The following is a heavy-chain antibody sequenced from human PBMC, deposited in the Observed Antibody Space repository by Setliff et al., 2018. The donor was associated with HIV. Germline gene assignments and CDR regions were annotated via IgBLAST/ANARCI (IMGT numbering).Heavy chain of an antibody. J-gene: IGHJ4*02. D-gene: IGHD1-26*01. CDR3: ARESLVGDSGFDY. CDR1: GDSITNYY. CDR2: IHVSGIT. V-gene: IGHV4-4*09. Sequence: SETLSLTGIASGDSITNYYWSWIRQPPGKGLGWIGYIHVSGITDYNPSLKGRVTISVDTSRNQFSLKLTSVTSADTAIYYCARESLVGDSGFDYWGQGTLVTVSS.